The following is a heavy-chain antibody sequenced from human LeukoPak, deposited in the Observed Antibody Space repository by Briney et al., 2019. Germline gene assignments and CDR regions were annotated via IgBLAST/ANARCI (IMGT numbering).Heavy chain of an antibody. D-gene: IGHD4-11*01. CDR3: AKQRDAYSNDRPFDF. CDR2: IHYSGTT. J-gene: IGHJ4*02. Sequence: PSETLSLTCTVSGGSISSYYWTWIRQPPGKGLEWIGYIHYSGTTNYNPSLKGRVTISVDTSKNQVSLMLSSVTAADTAVYYCAKQRDAYSNDRPFDFWGQGTLVTVSS. V-gene: IGHV4-59*08. CDR1: GGSISSYY.